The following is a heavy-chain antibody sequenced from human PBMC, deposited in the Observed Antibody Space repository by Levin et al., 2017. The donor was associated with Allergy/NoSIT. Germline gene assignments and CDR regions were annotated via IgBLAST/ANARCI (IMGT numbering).Heavy chain of an antibody. CDR1: GFPFSIFG. J-gene: IGHJ5*02. D-gene: IGHD2-2*03. CDR2: ISSDVSSK. CDR3: AKGPMDT. V-gene: IGHV3-30*18. Sequence: GASVKVSCATSGFPFSIFGLVWVRQAPGKGLEWVALISSDVSSKYYADSVKGRFTISRDNSKSTLYLQMNTLRPEDTGVYYCAKGPMDTWGQGTLVTVSS.